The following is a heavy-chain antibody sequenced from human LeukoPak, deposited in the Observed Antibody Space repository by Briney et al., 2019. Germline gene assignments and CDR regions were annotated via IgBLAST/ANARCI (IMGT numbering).Heavy chain of an antibody. V-gene: IGHV4-34*01. CDR2: INHSGST. J-gene: IGHJ4*02. CDR1: GGSFSGYY. D-gene: IGHD1-26*01. Sequence: SETLSLTCAVYGGSFSGYYWNWIRQPPGKGLEWIGEINHSGSTNYNPSLKSRVTISVDTSKNQFSLKLSSVTAADTAVYYFARGRAIVGATWFRPPAQDFDYWGQGTLVTVSS. CDR3: ARGRAIVGATWFRPPAQDFDY.